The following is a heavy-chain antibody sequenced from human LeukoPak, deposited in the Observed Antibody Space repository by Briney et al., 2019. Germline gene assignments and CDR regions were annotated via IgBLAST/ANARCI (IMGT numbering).Heavy chain of an antibody. J-gene: IGHJ5*02. V-gene: IGHV3-21*01. CDR1: GFTFSSYS. Sequence: GGSLRLSCAASGFTFSSYSMNWVRQAPGKGLEWVSSISSSSSYIYYADSVKGRFTISRDNAKNSLYLQMNSLRAEDTAVYYCARDPIAAANWFDPWGQGTLATVSS. D-gene: IGHD6-13*01. CDR3: ARDPIAAANWFDP. CDR2: ISSSSSYI.